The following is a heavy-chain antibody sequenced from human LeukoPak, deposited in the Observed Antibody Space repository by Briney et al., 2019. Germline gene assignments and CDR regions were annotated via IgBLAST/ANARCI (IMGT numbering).Heavy chain of an antibody. CDR1: GYTFTSYA. D-gene: IGHD3-22*01. CDR2: SNAGNGNT. Sequence: ASVKVSCKASGYTFTSYAMHWVRQAPGQRLEWMGWSNAGNGNTKYSQEFQGRVTITRDTSASTAYMELSSLRSEDMAVYSCAREPHYYDSSGSNDAFDIWGQGTMVTVSS. J-gene: IGHJ3*02. V-gene: IGHV1-3*02. CDR3: AREPHYYDSSGSNDAFDI.